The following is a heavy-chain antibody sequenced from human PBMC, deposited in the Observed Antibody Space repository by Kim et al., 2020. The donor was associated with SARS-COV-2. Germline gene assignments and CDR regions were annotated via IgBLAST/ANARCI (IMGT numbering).Heavy chain of an antibody. Sequence: PSYTNSVKGRFTISRDNAKNTLYLKMNSLRAEDTAVYYCARGRDDYGDYWGQGTLVTVSS. CDR2: P. J-gene: IGHJ4*02. V-gene: IGHV3-74*01. CDR3: ARGRDDYGDY.